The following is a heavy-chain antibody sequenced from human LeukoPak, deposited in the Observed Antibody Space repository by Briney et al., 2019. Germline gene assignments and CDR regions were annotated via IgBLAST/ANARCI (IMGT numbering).Heavy chain of an antibody. CDR1: GGSISSYY. J-gene: IGHJ4*02. Sequence: SETLSLTCTVSGGSISSYYWSWIRQPPGKGLEWIGYIYYSGSTNYNPPLKSRVTISVDTSKNQFSLKLSSVTAADTAVYYCAREGRGSTPGYWGQGTLVTVSS. V-gene: IGHV4-59*12. CDR2: IYYSGST. D-gene: IGHD2-15*01. CDR3: AREGRGSTPGY.